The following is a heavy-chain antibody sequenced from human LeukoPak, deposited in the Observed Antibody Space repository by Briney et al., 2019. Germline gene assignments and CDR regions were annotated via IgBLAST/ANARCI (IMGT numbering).Heavy chain of an antibody. CDR3: ACDFRYLGHDF. D-gene: IGHD2-21*02. V-gene: IGHV3-48*04. Sequence: GGSLRLSCAASGFTFNNYGMHWVRQAPGNGLEWIAYISNVGLTTYYAESVKGRFTISRDNAKNSLYLQMNSLRPEDTAVYYCACDFRYLGHDFWGQGPLVTVSS. CDR1: GFTFNNYG. CDR2: ISNVGLTT. J-gene: IGHJ4*02.